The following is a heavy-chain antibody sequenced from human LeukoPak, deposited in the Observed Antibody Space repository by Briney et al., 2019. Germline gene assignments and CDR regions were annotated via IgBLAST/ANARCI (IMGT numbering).Heavy chain of an antibody. V-gene: IGHV1-2*02. D-gene: IGHD3-9*01. Sequence: ASVKVSCKASGYTFTGYYMHWVRQAPGQGLEWMGWINPNSGGTNYAQKFQGRVTMTRDTSISTAYMELSRLRSDDTAVYYCARIPVDAYYDILTGSGYSYGLVDYWGQGTLVTVSS. J-gene: IGHJ4*02. CDR2: INPNSGGT. CDR3: ARIPVDAYYDILTGSGYSYGLVDY. CDR1: GYTFTGYY.